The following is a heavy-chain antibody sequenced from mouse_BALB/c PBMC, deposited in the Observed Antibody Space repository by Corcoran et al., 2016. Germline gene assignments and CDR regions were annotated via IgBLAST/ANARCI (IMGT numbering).Heavy chain of an antibody. Sequence: EVQLQQSGPELVKPGASVKMSCKASGYTFTSYGMHWVKQKPGQGLEWIGYINPYNDGTKYNEKFIGKATLTSDKSSSTAYMELSSLTSEDSAVYYCARPSYGNYWYFDVWGAGTTVTVSS. J-gene: IGHJ1*01. D-gene: IGHD2-1*01. CDR2: INPYNDGT. V-gene: IGHV1S136*01. CDR3: ARPSYGNYWYFDV. CDR1: GYTFTSYG.